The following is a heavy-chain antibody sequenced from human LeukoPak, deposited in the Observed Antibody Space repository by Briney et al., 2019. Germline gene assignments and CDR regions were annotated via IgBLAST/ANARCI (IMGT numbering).Heavy chain of an antibody. CDR1: GGSFSGYY. CDR2: INHSGST. D-gene: IGHD3-22*01. J-gene: IGHJ4*02. V-gene: IGHV4-34*01. Sequence: PSETLSLTCAVYGGSFSGYYWSWIRQPPGKGLEWIGEINHSGSTNYNPSLKSRVTISVDTSKNQFSLKLSSVTAADTAVYYCARVFGYYYDSSGYPTPYFDYWGQGTLVTVSS. CDR3: ARVFGYYYDSSGYPTPYFDY.